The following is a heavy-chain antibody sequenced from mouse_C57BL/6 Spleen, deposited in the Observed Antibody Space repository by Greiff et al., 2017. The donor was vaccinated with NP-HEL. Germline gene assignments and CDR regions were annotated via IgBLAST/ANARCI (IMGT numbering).Heavy chain of an antibody. CDR2: IYPGNSDT. J-gene: IGHJ3*01. Sequence: EVQLQQSGTVLARPGASVKMSCKTSGYTFTSYWMHWVKQRPGQGLEWIGAIYPGNSDTSYNQQFQGKAKLTAVKSASTAYMELSSLTNEDSAVYYCTDGYHPVAYWGRGTLVTVSA. D-gene: IGHD2-3*01. CDR1: GYTFTSYW. V-gene: IGHV1-5*01. CDR3: TDGYHPVAY.